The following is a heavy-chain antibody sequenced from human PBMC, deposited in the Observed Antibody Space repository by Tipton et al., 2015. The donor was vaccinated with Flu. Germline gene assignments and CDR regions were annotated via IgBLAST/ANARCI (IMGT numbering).Heavy chain of an antibody. J-gene: IGHJ5*02. CDR3: AREVYYDYVWGSYRYPPMDGPFDP. D-gene: IGHD3-16*02. V-gene: IGHV4-34*01. CDR1: GGSFSGYY. Sequence: LRLSCAVYGGSFSGYYWSWIRQPPGKGLEWIGEINHSGSTNYNPSLKSRVTISVDTSKNQFSLKLSSVTAADTAVYYCAREVYYDYVWGSYRYPPMDGPFDPWGQGTLVTVSS. CDR2: INHSGST.